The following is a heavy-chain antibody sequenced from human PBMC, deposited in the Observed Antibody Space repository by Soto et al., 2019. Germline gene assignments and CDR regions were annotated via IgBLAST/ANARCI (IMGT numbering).Heavy chain of an antibody. J-gene: IGHJ5*02. Sequence: QVQLVESGGGVVQPGRSLRLCCAASGFTFSSYGMHWVRQAPGKGLEWVAVIWYDGSNKYYADSVKGRFTISRDNSKNTLYLQMNSLRAEDTAVYYCAREMPHRTYYYDSSCYHPWGQGTLVTVSS. CDR1: GFTFSSYG. D-gene: IGHD3-22*01. V-gene: IGHV3-33*01. CDR3: AREMPHRTYYYDSSCYHP. CDR2: IWYDGSNK.